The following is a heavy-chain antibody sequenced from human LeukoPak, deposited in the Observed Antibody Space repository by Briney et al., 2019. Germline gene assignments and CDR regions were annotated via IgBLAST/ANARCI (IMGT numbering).Heavy chain of an antibody. CDR2: INHSGST. V-gene: IGHV4-34*01. D-gene: IGHD4-17*01. CDR3: ARGRYGDYERYFDY. Sequence: SETLSLTCAVYGGSFRGYYWSWIRQPPGKGLEGIGEINHSGSTNYNPSLKSRVTISVDTSKNQFSLKLSSVTAADTAVYSCARGRYGDYERYFDYWGQGTLVTVSS. J-gene: IGHJ4*02. CDR1: GGSFRGYY.